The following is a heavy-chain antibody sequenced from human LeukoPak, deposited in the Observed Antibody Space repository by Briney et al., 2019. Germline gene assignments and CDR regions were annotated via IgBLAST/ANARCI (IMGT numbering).Heavy chain of an antibody. J-gene: IGHJ4*02. CDR2: ISSSSSYI. V-gene: IGHV3-21*01. Sequence: GGSLRLSCAASGFTFSSYSMNWVRQAPGKGLEWVSSISSSSSYIYYADSVKGRFTISRDNAKNSLYLQMNSLRAEDTAVYYCARDPPYYYASSGLIPHDFDYWGQGTLVTVSS. D-gene: IGHD3-22*01. CDR1: GFTFSSYS. CDR3: ARDPPYYYASSGLIPHDFDY.